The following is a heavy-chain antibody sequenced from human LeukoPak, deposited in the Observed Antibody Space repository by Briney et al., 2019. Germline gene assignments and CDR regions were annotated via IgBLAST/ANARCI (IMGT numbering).Heavy chain of an antibody. D-gene: IGHD3-10*01. Sequence: GGSLRLSCAASGFTVSSNYMSWVRQAPGKGLERVSVIYSGGSTYYADSVKGRFTISRDNSKNTLYLQMNSLRAEDTAVYYCARTDGSGSYLYDYWGQGTLVTVSS. CDR1: GFTVSSNY. V-gene: IGHV3-66*01. J-gene: IGHJ4*02. CDR2: IYSGGST. CDR3: ARTDGSGSYLYDY.